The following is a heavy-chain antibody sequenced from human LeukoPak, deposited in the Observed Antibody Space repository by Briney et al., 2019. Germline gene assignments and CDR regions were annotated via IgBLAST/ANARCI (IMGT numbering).Heavy chain of an antibody. V-gene: IGHV4-4*07. J-gene: IGHJ4*02. CDR3: ARGAAAAGTDY. Sequence: SETLSLTCTVSGGSISSYYWSLIRQPAGNGLEWIGRIYTSGSTNYNPSLKSRVTISVDKSKNQFSLKLSSVTAADTAVYYCARGAAAAGTDYWGQGTLVTVSS. D-gene: IGHD6-13*01. CDR1: GGSISSYY. CDR2: IYTSGST.